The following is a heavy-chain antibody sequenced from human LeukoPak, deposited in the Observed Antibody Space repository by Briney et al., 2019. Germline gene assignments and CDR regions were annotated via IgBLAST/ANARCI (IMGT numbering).Heavy chain of an antibody. Sequence: SQTLSLTCAISGDSVSSNSAAWNWIRQSPSRGLEWLGRTYYRSKWYNDYAVSVKSRITINPDTSKNQFSLHLNSVTPEDTAVYYCARDPAYSSGWTRNAFDIWGQGTMVTVSS. V-gene: IGHV6-1*01. D-gene: IGHD6-19*01. J-gene: IGHJ3*02. CDR2: TYYRSKWYN. CDR1: GDSVSSNSAA. CDR3: ARDPAYSSGWTRNAFDI.